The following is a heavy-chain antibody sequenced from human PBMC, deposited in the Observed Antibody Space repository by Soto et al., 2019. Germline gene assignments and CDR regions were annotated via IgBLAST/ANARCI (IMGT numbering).Heavy chain of an antibody. V-gene: IGHV1-3*01. J-gene: IGHJ5*02. CDR1: GYSFVDYS. D-gene: IGHD5-12*01. Sequence: ASVKVSCKSSGYSFVDYSLHWVRQAPGQGLEWVGWMNPNTGNIKYSHKFEDRVSISRDTATSTAYMELRGLRSEDTAVYFCTREAIVAENWFDPWGQGTLVTVSS. CDR3: TREAIVAENWFDP. CDR2: MNPNTGNI.